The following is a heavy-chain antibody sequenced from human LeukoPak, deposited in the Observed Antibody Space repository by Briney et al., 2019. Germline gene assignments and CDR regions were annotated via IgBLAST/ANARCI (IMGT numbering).Heavy chain of an antibody. CDR3: AREVEAAAGSSLGDAFDI. Sequence: GASVKVSCKASGYTFTSYYMHWVRQAPGQGLEWMGLINPTGGSTGYAQKLQGRVTMTTDTSTSTAYMELRSLRSDDTAVYYCAREVEAAAGSSLGDAFDIWGQGTMVTVSS. J-gene: IGHJ3*02. CDR1: GYTFTSYY. D-gene: IGHD6-13*01. CDR2: INPTGGST. V-gene: IGHV1-46*01.